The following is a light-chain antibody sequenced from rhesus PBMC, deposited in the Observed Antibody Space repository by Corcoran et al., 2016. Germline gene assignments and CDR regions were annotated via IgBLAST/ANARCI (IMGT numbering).Light chain of an antibody. V-gene: IGKV3-42*03. CDR1: QSVSSS. CDR3: QQYSNWPYS. J-gene: IGKJ2*01. CDR2: GAS. Sequence: EIVLTQSPATLSLSPGERATLSCRASQSVSSSLAWYQQNPGQVPRLRIYGASRRATGIPDRFSGRGSGTVFTLTISSLEPEDFAVYYCQQYSNWPYSFGQGTKVEIK.